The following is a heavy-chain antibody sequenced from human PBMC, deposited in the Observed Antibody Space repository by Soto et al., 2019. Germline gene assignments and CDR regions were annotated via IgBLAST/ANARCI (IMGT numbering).Heavy chain of an antibody. CDR2: INPNSGNI. J-gene: IGHJ4*02. CDR3: ARGRASGSYYPIDY. Sequence: ASVKVSFKASGDTFTTYDINWVLHSTGRWLEWMGWINPNSGNIGYAQRFQGRVTMTRDTAIRTEYMEVSSLRSDDTAVYYCARGRASGSYYPIDYWGQGTLVTVSS. CDR1: GDTFTTYD. V-gene: IGHV1-8*01. D-gene: IGHD3-10*01.